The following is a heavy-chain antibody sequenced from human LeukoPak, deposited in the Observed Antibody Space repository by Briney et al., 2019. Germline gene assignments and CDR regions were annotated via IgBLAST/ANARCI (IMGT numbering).Heavy chain of an antibody. CDR1: GFTFSSYW. Sequence: GGSLRLSCAASGFTFSSYWMSWVRQAPGKGLEWVANIKQDGSEKYYVDSVKGRFTISRDNAKNSLYLQMNSLRAEDTAVYYCARDNRLHDSSDPWFDPWGQGTLVTVSS. J-gene: IGHJ5*02. CDR3: ARDNRLHDSSDPWFDP. D-gene: IGHD3-22*01. V-gene: IGHV3-7*01. CDR2: IKQDGSEK.